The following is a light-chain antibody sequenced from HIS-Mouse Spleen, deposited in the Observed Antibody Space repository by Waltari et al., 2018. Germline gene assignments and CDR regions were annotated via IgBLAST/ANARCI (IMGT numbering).Light chain of an antibody. J-gene: IGLJ3*02. CDR1: SSNIGNNY. CDR2: DNN. V-gene: IGLV1-51*01. CDR3: GTWDSSLSAWV. Sequence: QSVLTQPPSVSAAPGQKVTISCSGSSSNIGNNYVSWYQQLPGTAPQLPIYDNNKRPSGIPDRFSGSKSGTSATLGITGLQTGDEADYYCGTWDSSLSAWVFGGATKLTVL.